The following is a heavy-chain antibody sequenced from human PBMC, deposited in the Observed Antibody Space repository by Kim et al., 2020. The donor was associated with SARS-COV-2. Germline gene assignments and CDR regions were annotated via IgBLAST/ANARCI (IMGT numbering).Heavy chain of an antibody. CDR3: ATVDSSSPYSLLGYFDY. D-gene: IGHD6-13*01. Sequence: GESLKISCKGSGYSFTSYWIGWVRQMPGKGLEWMGIIYPGDSDTRYSPSFQGQVTISADKSISTAYLQWSSLKASDTAMYYCATVDSSSPYSLLGYFDYWGQGTLVTVSS. V-gene: IGHV5-51*01. CDR2: IYPGDSDT. J-gene: IGHJ4*02. CDR1: GYSFTSYW.